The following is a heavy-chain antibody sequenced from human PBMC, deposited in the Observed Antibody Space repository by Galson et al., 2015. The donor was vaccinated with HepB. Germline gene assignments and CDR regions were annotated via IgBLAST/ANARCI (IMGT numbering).Heavy chain of an antibody. CDR3: ATRRNNWFDP. J-gene: IGHJ5*02. V-gene: IGHV4-31*03. CDR2: IYYSGST. Sequence: TLSLTCTVSGGSISSGGYYWSWIRQHPGKGLEWIGYIYYSGSTHYNPSLKSRLTISVDRSKNQFSLKPSSVTAADTAVYYCATRRNNWFDPWGQGTLVTVSS. CDR1: GGSISSGGYY.